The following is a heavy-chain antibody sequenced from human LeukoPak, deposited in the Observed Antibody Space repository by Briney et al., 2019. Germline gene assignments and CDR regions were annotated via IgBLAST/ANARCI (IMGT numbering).Heavy chain of an antibody. CDR3: ARGTTLEYCSGGSCFTKPYYFDY. J-gene: IGHJ4*02. CDR1: GFTFSSYW. CDR2: IKQDGSEK. D-gene: IGHD2-15*01. Sequence: GGSLRLSCAASGFTFSSYWMSWVRQAPGKGLEWVANIKQDGSEKYYVDSVKGRFTISRDNAKNSLYLQMNSLRAEDTAVYYCARGTTLEYCSGGSCFTKPYYFDYWGQGTLVTVSS. V-gene: IGHV3-7*04.